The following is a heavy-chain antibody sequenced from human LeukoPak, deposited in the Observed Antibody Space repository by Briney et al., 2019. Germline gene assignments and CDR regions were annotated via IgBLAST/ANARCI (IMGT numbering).Heavy chain of an antibody. V-gene: IGHV1-2*02. CDR2: INPNSGAT. CDR1: GYTFIGYY. CDR3: TRETGGSTLVTLPSDN. D-gene: IGHD4-23*01. Sequence: ASVNVSCKVSGYTFIGYYIHWVRQAPGQGLEWMGWINPNSGATNYAQKFQGRVTMTRGRSISTAYMELNWLTSDDTAVYYCTRETGGSTLVTLPSDNWGQGTPVTVSS. J-gene: IGHJ4*02.